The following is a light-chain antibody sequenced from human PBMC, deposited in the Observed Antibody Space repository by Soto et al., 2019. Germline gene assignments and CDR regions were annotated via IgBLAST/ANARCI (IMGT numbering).Light chain of an antibody. V-gene: IGKV3-15*01. CDR3: QQYKNWPRT. CDR1: ESVDIN. Sequence: EILLTQSPATLSLSPGERVTLSCRASESVDINLAWYQQKPGQAPRLLIYGASTRATDMPGTFSGRGSGTEFTLTISSLQSEDFAVYYCQQYKNWPRTFGQGTKVDTK. CDR2: GAS. J-gene: IGKJ1*01.